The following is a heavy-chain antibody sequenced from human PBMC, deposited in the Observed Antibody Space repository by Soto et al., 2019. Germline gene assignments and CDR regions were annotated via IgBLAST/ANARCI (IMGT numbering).Heavy chain of an antibody. CDR1: GGSISSGGYY. J-gene: IGHJ6*03. CDR2: IYYSGST. D-gene: IGHD4-17*01. CDR3: AKSDPYGDYRNYYYYMDV. V-gene: IGHV4-31*03. Sequence: PSETLSLTCTVSGGSISSGGYYWSWIRQHPGEGLEWIGYIYYSGSTYYNPSLKSRVTISVDTSKNQFSLKLSSVTASDTAVYYCAKSDPYGDYRNYYYYMDVWGKGTTVTVSS.